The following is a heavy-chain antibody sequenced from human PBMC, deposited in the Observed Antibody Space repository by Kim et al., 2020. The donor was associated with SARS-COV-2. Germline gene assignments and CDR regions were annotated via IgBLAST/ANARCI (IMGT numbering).Heavy chain of an antibody. CDR1: GLTFSSYA. V-gene: IGHV3-23*01. Sequence: GGSLRLSCAASGLTFSSYAMSWVRQAPGKGLEWVSGISGSGGSTYYADSVKGRFTVSRDNSKNTLYLQMNSLRAEDTAVYYCAKDISVGAQWGDWFDPCGERALVSVSS. CDR2: ISGSGGST. J-gene: IGHJ5*02. D-gene: IGHD1-26*01. CDR3: AKDISVGAQWGDWFDP.